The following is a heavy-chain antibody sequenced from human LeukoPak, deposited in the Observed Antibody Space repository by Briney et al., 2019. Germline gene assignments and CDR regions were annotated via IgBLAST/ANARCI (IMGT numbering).Heavy chain of an antibody. D-gene: IGHD2-21*02. CDR3: ARNRLVTAMDYYYGMDV. CDR2: IYSGGST. Sequence: GGSLRLSCAASGFTVSSNYMSWVRQAPGKGLEWVSVIYSGGSTYYADSVKGRFTISRDNSKNTLYLQMNSLRAEDTAVYYCARNRLVTAMDYYYGMDVWGQGTLVTVSS. J-gene: IGHJ6*02. CDR1: GFTVSSNY. V-gene: IGHV3-53*01.